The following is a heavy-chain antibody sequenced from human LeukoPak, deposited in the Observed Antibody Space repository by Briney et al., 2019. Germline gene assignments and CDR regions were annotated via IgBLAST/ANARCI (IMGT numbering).Heavy chain of an antibody. D-gene: IGHD3-3*01. CDR2: IYPGDSDT. CDR1: GSSFTSYW. V-gene: IGHV5-51*01. J-gene: IGHJ5*02. Sequence: GASLKISCKGSGSSFTSYWIGWVRPMPGKGLEWMGIIYPGDSDTSYSPSFQGQVTISADKSISTAYLQWSSLKASDTAMYYCARLAPIFYDFWSGYTNWFDPWGQGTLVTVSS. CDR3: ARLAPIFYDFWSGYTNWFDP.